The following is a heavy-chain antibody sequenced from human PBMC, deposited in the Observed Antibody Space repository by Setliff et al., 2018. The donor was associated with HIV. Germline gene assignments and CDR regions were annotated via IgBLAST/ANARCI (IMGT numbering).Heavy chain of an antibody. CDR3: ARGDYDYYYYYMDV. CDR2: IYYSGST. V-gene: IGHV4-59*01. Sequence: SETLSLTCTVSGGSISSDYWSWIRQPPGKGLEWIGYIYYSGSTNYNPSLKSRVTISVDTSKNQFSLKLSSVTAADTAVYYCARGDYDYYYYYMDVWGKGTTVTVSS. J-gene: IGHJ6*03. CDR1: GGSISSDY. D-gene: IGHD4-17*01.